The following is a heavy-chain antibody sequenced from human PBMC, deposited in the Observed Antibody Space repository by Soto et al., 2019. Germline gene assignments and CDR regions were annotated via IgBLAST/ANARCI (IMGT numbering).Heavy chain of an antibody. CDR3: ARCLHCSNGGRFDP. CDR2: LYPSGGT. D-gene: IGHD2-8*01. Sequence: QVQLQESGPGLVTPSGTLSLTCSVSGVSISRSNWWTWVRQAPGKGLEWIVELYPSGGTNYKPSLQNRVTISVDYSKNHLSLTLTSVTAADTAVYYCARCLHCSNGGRFDPWGQGALVTVSS. V-gene: IGHV4-4*02. J-gene: IGHJ5*02. CDR1: GVSISRSNW.